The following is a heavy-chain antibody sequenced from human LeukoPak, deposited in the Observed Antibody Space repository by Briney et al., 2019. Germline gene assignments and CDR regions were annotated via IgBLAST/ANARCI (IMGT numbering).Heavy chain of an antibody. CDR1: GYTFISYD. J-gene: IGHJ5*02. V-gene: IGHV1-8*03. Sequence: ASVKVSCKASGYTFISYDINWVRQATGQGLEWMGWVNPNSGNTGYAQKFQGRVAITRNTSISTAYMELSSLRSEDTAVYYCARVVVVVPAAKIWFDPWGQGTLVTVSS. D-gene: IGHD2-2*01. CDR2: VNPNSGNT. CDR3: ARVVVVVPAAKIWFDP.